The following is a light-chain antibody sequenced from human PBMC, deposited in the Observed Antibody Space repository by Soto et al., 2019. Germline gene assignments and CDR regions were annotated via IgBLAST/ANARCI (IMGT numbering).Light chain of an antibody. CDR1: QSLLHSDGKTY. Sequence: DIVMTQTPLSLSVTPGQPASIYCKSSQSLLHSDGKTYLYWYLQKTGQPAKLLIYEVSDRFSGVSDRFSGSGSGTDFTLKISRVEAEDVAVYHSMQNIHLPLTFGQGTRLEIK. CDR2: EVS. V-gene: IGKV2D-29*01. CDR3: MQNIHLPLT. J-gene: IGKJ5*01.